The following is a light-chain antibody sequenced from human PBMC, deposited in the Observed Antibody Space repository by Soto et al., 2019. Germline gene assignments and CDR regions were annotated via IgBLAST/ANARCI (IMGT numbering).Light chain of an antibody. CDR2: GAS. Sequence: DIQMTQSPSSLSASVGDRVTISCRASETIATYLNWYQQKPGRVPEVLIYGASRLQRGVPSRFTGSGYGINFTLTINXXXXXXXXTYYCQHFYT. CDR1: ETIATY. J-gene: IGKJ2*01. V-gene: IGKV1-39*01. CDR3: QHFYT.